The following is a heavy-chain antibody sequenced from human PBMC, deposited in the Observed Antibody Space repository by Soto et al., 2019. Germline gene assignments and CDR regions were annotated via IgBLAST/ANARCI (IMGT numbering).Heavy chain of an antibody. Sequence: PGGSLRLSCEASGFSFSDYYMSWVRQAPGRGLEWVANIKDDGSAQKYVDSVKGRFTVSRDNAKNSLYLQLNSLRAEDTAVYYCVRDYTVTAPFWGQGTPVTVSS. CDR1: GFSFSDYY. CDR2: IKDDGSAQ. D-gene: IGHD4-17*01. CDR3: VRDYTVTAPF. J-gene: IGHJ4*02. V-gene: IGHV3-7*05.